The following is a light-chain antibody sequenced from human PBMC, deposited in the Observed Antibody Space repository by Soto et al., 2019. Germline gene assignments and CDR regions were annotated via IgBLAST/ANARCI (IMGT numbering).Light chain of an antibody. CDR1: SSDVGSYNL. V-gene: IGLV2-23*01. Sequence: QSALTQPASVSVSPGQSITISCTGTSSDVGSYNLVSWHQQHPGKAPKLMIYEGSKRPSGVSHRFSGSKSGNTASLTISGLQAEDEADYYCCSYAVGSTLVFGGGTKLTVL. CDR2: EGS. J-gene: IGLJ2*01. CDR3: CSYAVGSTLV.